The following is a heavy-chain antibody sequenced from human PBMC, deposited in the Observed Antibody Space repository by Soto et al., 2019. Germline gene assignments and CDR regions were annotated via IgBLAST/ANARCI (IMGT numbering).Heavy chain of an antibody. Sequence: SETLSLTCTVYGGSFSGYYWSWIRQPPGKGLEWIGEINRSRSTNYNPSLKSRVSISVDTSKNQFSLNLSSVTAADTAVYYCTRVRVFVGVIVGDYFYYYMYVWGKGTTVTVSS. D-gene: IGHD3-16*02. CDR3: TRVRVFVGVIVGDYFYYYMYV. CDR2: INRSRST. V-gene: IGHV4-34*01. J-gene: IGHJ6*03. CDR1: GGSFSGYY.